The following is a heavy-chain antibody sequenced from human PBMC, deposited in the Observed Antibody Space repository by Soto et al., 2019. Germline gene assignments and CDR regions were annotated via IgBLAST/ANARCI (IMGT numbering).Heavy chain of an antibody. V-gene: IGHV5-10-1*01. D-gene: IGHD3-22*01. CDR1: GYSFTSYW. J-gene: IGHJ4*02. Sequence: PGESLKISCKGSGYSFTSYWISWVRQMPGKGLEWMGRIDPSDSYTNYSPSFQGHVTISADKSISTAYLQWSSLKASDTAMYYCASNLPIYDSSGYRDYWGQGTLVTVSS. CDR2: IDPSDSYT. CDR3: ASNLPIYDSSGYRDY.